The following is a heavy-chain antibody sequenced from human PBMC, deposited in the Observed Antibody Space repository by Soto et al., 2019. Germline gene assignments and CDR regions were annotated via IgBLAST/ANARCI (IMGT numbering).Heavy chain of an antibody. CDR2: IWYDGSNK. D-gene: IGHD3-3*01. CDR1: GFTFSIYG. V-gene: IGHV3-33*01. J-gene: IGHJ5*02. CDR3: ARAAVITIFGVVTNWFDP. Sequence: GGSLRLSCAASGFTFSIYGMHWVRQAPGKGLEWVAVIWYDGSNKYYADSVKGRFTISRDNSKNTLYLRMNSLRAEDTAVYYCARAAVITIFGVVTNWFDPWGQGTLVTVSS.